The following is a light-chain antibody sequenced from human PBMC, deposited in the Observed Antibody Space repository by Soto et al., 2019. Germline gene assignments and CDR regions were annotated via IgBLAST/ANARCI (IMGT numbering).Light chain of an antibody. J-gene: IGKJ1*01. CDR3: QQYGSSGT. Sequence: DIQMTQSPSSLSASVGDRVTITCRASQSISSHLNWYQQKPGKAPKLLIFAASSLQSGVPSRFSGSGSGTDFTLTISRLEPEDFAVYYCQQYGSSGTFGQGTKVDIK. V-gene: IGKV1-39*01. CDR2: AAS. CDR1: QSISSH.